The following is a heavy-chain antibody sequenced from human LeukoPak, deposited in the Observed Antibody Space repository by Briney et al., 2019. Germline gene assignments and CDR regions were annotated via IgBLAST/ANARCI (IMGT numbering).Heavy chain of an antibody. J-gene: IGHJ5*02. CDR2: IYHSGST. Sequence: SETLSLTCTVSGYSISSGYYWGWIRQPPGKGLEWIGSIYHSGSTYYNPSLKSRVTMSVDTSKNQFSLKLSSVTAADTAVYYCARANWNYDVDWFDPWGQGTLVTVSS. CDR1: GYSISSGYY. V-gene: IGHV4-38-2*02. CDR3: ARANWNYDVDWFDP. D-gene: IGHD1-7*01.